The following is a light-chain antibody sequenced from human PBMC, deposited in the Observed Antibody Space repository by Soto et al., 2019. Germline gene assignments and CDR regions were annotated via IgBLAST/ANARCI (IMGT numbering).Light chain of an antibody. CDR3: QQRSNWPPIT. CDR1: QSVDSNY. CDR2: GAS. V-gene: IGKV3D-20*02. Sequence: EIVLTQSPGTLSLSPGEEATLSCRASQSVDSNYLAWYQQKPGQTPRLIIYGASGRADGIPHRFSGSGFGTDFTLTISKVEPEDFAVYYCQQRSNWPPITFGQGTRLENK. J-gene: IGKJ5*01.